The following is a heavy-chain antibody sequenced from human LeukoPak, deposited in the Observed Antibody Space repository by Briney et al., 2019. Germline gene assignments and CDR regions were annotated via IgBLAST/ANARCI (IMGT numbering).Heavy chain of an antibody. CDR1: GFTFCRYW. D-gene: IGHD6-13*01. CDR3: ARSAGSSSWYEGYYFDY. J-gene: IGHJ4*02. V-gene: IGHV3-7*01. Sequence: PGGSLRLSCAASGFTFCRYWMSWVRQAPGKGLEWVANIKQDGSEKYYVDSVKGRFTISRDNAKNSLYLQMNSLRAEDTAVYYCARSAGSSSWYEGYYFDYWGQGTLVTVSS. CDR2: IKQDGSEK.